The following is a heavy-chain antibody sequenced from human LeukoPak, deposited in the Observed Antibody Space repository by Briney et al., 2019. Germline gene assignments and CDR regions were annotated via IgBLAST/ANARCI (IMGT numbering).Heavy chain of an antibody. CDR2: IRSDGSNE. Sequence: GGSLRLSCAASGFIFSDYGMHWVRQAPGKGLEWVAFIRSDGSNEYYSDSVKGRFTISRDNSKNTLYLQMNSLRAEDTAVYYCAKDANSGWSDFDYWGQGTLATVSS. D-gene: IGHD6-19*01. J-gene: IGHJ4*02. CDR1: GFIFSDYG. V-gene: IGHV3-30*02. CDR3: AKDANSGWSDFDY.